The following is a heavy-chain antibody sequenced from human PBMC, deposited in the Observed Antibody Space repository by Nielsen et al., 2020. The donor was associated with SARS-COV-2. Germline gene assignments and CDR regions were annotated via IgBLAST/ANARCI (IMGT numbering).Heavy chain of an antibody. CDR1: GYTFINYG. J-gene: IGHJ6*02. V-gene: IGHV1-18*01. CDR3: ARQVGYCSSTSCLYYYYYGMDV. Sequence: ASVKVSCKASGYTFINYGIIWVRQAPGQGLEWMGWVNPYNGNTNYAKKFQGRVTMTRDTSISTAYMELSRLRSDDTAVYYCARQVGYCSSTSCLYYYYYGMDVWGQGTTVTVSS. CDR2: VNPYNGNT. D-gene: IGHD2-2*01.